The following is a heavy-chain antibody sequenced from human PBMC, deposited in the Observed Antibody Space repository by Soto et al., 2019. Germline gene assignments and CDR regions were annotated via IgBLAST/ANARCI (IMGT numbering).Heavy chain of an antibody. D-gene: IGHD2-15*01. V-gene: IGHV5-51*01. CDR3: ARAPVCSGGSCHHEPLLVAFDY. CDR2: IYPGDSDT. CDR1: GYSFTSYW. J-gene: IGHJ4*02. Sequence: RVESLKISCKGSGYSFTSYWIGWGRQMPGKGLEWMGIIYPGDSDTRYSPSFQGQVTISADKSISTAYLQWSSLKASDTAMYYCARAPVCSGGSCHHEPLLVAFDYRGQGTLVTLSS.